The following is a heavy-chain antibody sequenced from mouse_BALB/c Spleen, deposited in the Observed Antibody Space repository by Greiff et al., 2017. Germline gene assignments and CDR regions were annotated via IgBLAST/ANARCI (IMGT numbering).Heavy chain of an antibody. J-gene: IGHJ2*01. CDR2: IDPSDSYT. V-gene: IGHV1S126*01. CDR1: GYTFTSYW. CDR3: ARKIYYGSNFDY. D-gene: IGHD1-1*01. Sequence: VKLQQSGPELVKPGASVKISCKASGYTFTSYWMNWVKQRPGQGLEWIGEIDPSDSYTNNNQKFKDKATLTVDKSSSTAYMQLSSLTSEDSAVYYCARKIYYGSNFDYWGQGTTLTVSS.